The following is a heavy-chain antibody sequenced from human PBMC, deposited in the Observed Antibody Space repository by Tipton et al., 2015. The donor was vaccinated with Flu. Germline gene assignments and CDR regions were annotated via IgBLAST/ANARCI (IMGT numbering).Heavy chain of an antibody. CDR2: ISSSGTMI. CDR1: GFSFNGYE. Sequence: TGSGFSFNGYEMNWVRQAPGKGLEWISYISSSGTMIYYADSVKGRFTISRDNAKNSLYLEMNSLRVEDTAVYYCARRLGRTPFDYWGQGTLVTVSS. D-gene: IGHD3-16*01. CDR3: ARRLGRTPFDY. J-gene: IGHJ4*02. V-gene: IGHV3-48*03.